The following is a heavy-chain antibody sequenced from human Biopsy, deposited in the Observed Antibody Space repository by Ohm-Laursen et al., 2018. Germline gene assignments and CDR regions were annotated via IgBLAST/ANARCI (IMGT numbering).Heavy chain of an antibody. J-gene: IGHJ3*02. Sequence: SDTLSLTCTVSGGSMTGSSYYWGWIRQPPGKGLEWIGAVHYSGSPYYNPSLQSRVTLSVDTSKNLFSLRLSSVTAADTAVYYCTRRGMTTLTTRAFDIWGQGTMVTVSS. V-gene: IGHV4-39*01. D-gene: IGHD4-11*01. CDR3: TRRGMTTLTTRAFDI. CDR2: VHYSGSP. CDR1: GGSMTGSSYY.